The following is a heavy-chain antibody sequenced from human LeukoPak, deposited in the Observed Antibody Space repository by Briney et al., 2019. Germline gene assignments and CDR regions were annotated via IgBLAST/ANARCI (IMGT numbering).Heavy chain of an antibody. J-gene: IGHJ5*02. CDR1: GFTFISYW. D-gene: IGHD6-19*01. CDR2: IYSDGSRV. Sequence: PGGALRLYCAASGFTFISYWMYSVRQAQGKGLVWVSRIYSDGSRVKYADSVKGRFTISRDNAENTLYLQMHSLRAEDTAFYYCARLKSTGYSSESLDPWGQGTLVTVSS. CDR3: ARLKSTGYSSESLDP. V-gene: IGHV3-74*01.